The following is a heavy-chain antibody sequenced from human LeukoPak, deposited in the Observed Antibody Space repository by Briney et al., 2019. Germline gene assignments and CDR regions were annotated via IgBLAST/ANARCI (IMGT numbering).Heavy chain of an antibody. Sequence: SETLSLTCNVSGGSISSYYWSWIRQPPGKGLEWIGYIYYSGSTNYNPSLKSRVTISVDTSKNQFSLKLSSVTAADTAVYYCARPRPGDSSEGNAFDIWGQGTMVTVSS. D-gene: IGHD3-22*01. V-gene: IGHV4-59*01. CDR3: ARPRPGDSSEGNAFDI. CDR2: IYYSGST. J-gene: IGHJ3*02. CDR1: GGSISSYY.